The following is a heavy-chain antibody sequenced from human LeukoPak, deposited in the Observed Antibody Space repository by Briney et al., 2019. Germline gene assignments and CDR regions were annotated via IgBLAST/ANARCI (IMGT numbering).Heavy chain of an antibody. Sequence: GGSLRLSCAASGFMFSNYGMHWVRQAPGKGLEWVAVIWYDGSNEYYADSVEGRFTISRDNSKNTLCLQMNSLRPEDTAVYYCARALPDYYDGSGHYDYWGQGTLVTVSS. D-gene: IGHD3-22*01. J-gene: IGHJ4*02. CDR3: ARALPDYYDGSGHYDY. CDR1: GFMFSNYG. CDR2: IWYDGSNE. V-gene: IGHV3-33*01.